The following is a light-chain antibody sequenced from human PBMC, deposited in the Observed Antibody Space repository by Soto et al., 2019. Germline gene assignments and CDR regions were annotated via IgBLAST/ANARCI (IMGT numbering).Light chain of an antibody. CDR3: QQRSNGPIT. CDR1: RSVSSY. J-gene: IGKJ5*01. V-gene: IGKV3-11*01. CDR2: DAS. Sequence: EIVLTQSPATLSLSPGEPATLSCRATRSVSSYLAWYHQKPGQAPRLLIYDASSRPTDIPARFSGSGSGTDFTLTISSLEPEDFALYYCQQRSNGPITFGQGTRREIK.